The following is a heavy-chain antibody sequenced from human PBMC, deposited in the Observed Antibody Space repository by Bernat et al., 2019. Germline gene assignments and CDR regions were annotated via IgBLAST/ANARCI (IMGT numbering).Heavy chain of an antibody. D-gene: IGHD7-27*01. J-gene: IGHJ4*02. Sequence: GEGGGAGGGGVEPGGSLRRSCAASGFSVSRNYMRWVRQAPGKGLDGVSVIYSGGSTYYADSVKGSFTISRDNSKNTLFLQMTSLTAEDTAVYYCASGDDHKGWDYWGPGTLVTVSS. CDR2: IYSGGST. CDR1: GFSVSRNY. V-gene: IGHV3-66*01. CDR3: ASGDDHKGWDY.